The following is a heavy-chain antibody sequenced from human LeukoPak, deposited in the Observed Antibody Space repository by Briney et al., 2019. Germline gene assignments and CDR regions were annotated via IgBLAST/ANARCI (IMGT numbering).Heavy chain of an antibody. CDR2: INHSGST. V-gene: IGHV4-34*01. D-gene: IGHD2-2*01. J-gene: IGHJ6*04. Sequence: PSETLSLTCAVYGGSFSGYYWSWIRQPPGKGLEWIGEINHSGSTNYNPSLKSRVTISVDTSKNQFSLKLSSVTAADTAVYYCARYCSSTSCSPPPYYYYGMDVWGKGTTVTVSS. CDR1: GGSFSGYY. CDR3: ARYCSSTSCSPPPYYYYGMDV.